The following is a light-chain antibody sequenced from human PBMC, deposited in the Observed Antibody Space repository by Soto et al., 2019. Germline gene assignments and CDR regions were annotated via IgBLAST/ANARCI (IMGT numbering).Light chain of an antibody. CDR1: SSDVGGYDY. CDR3: SSYTTSSTLLLI. V-gene: IGLV2-14*03. CDR2: DVS. Sequence: QSALTQPASVSGSPGQSITISCTGTSSDVGGYDYVSWYQQHPGKAPKLMIYDVSNRPSGVSNRFSGSKSGNTASLTISGLQAEDEADYYCSSYTTSSTLLLIFGGGTKLTVL. J-gene: IGLJ2*01.